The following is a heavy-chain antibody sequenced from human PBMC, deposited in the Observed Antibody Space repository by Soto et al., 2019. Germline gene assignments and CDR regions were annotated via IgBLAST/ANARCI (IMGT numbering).Heavy chain of an antibody. CDR1: GYTFTSYD. J-gene: IGHJ5*02. V-gene: IGHV1-8*01. CDR3: ARDYSSSWYEDWFDP. Sequence: ASVKVSCKASGYTFTSYDINWVRQATGQGLEWMGWMNPNSGNTGYAQKFQGRVTMTRNTSISTAYMELSSLRSEDTAVYYCARDYSSSWYEDWFDPWGQGTLVTVSS. CDR2: MNPNSGNT. D-gene: IGHD6-13*01.